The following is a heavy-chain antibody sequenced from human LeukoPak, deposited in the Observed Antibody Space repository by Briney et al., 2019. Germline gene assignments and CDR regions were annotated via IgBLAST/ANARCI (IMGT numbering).Heavy chain of an antibody. CDR3: ARGRHSGSYLLDAFDI. V-gene: IGHV3-11*01. CDR2: ITSSGSST. D-gene: IGHD1-26*01. Sequence: PGGSLRLSCAASGFIFSDYYMTWIRQAPGKGLEWVSYITSSGSSTYYADSVKGRFTISRDNSKNTLYLQMNSLRAEDTAVYYCARGRHSGSYLLDAFDIWGQGTMVTVSS. CDR1: GFIFSDYY. J-gene: IGHJ3*02.